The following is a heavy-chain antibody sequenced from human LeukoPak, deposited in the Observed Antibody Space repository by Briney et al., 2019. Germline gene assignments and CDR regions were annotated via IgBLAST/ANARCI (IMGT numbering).Heavy chain of an antibody. Sequence: PGGSLRLSCSASGFIFSDYVMNWVRQAPGKGLEWVSGISGSGDRRYYAGSVKGRFTISRGNSKNMVYLHMDGLRAEDSALYYCAKVAPIVAPLGWGQGTLVTVSS. CDR1: GFIFSDYV. V-gene: IGHV3-23*01. CDR3: AKVAPIVAPLG. CDR2: ISGSGDRR. D-gene: IGHD5-12*01. J-gene: IGHJ4*02.